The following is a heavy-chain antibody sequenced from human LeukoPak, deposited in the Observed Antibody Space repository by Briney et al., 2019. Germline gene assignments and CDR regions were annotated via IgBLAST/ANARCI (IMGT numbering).Heavy chain of an antibody. CDR2: ISWNSGSI. J-gene: IGHJ4*02. CDR1: GFTFDDYA. D-gene: IGHD2-15*01. Sequence: PGGSLRLSCAASGFTFDDYAMHWVRQAPGKGLEWVSGISWNSGSIGYADSVKGRFTISRDNAKNSLYLQMNSLRVEDTALYYCAKAYCSGGSCYSFDYWGQGTLVTVSS. CDR3: AKAYCSGGSCYSFDY. V-gene: IGHV3-9*01.